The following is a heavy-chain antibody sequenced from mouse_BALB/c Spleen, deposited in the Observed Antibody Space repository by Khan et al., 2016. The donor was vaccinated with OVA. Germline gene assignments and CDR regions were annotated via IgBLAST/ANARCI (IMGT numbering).Heavy chain of an antibody. J-gene: IGHJ1*01. CDR3: ARSGGNFHWYFDV. CDR2: MSSGSSTI. Sequence: EVKLEESGGGLVQPGGSRKLSCAASGFTFSSFGMHWVRQAPKKGLEWVAYMSSGSSTIYYVDTVKGRFTISRDNPKNTLFLQMTSLRSEDTAMYYCARSGGNFHWYFDVWGAGTSVTGSS. D-gene: IGHD2-1*01. CDR1: GFTFSSFG. V-gene: IGHV5-17*02.